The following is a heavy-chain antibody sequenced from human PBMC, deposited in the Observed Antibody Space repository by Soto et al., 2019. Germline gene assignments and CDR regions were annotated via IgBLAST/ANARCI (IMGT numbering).Heavy chain of an antibody. CDR3: AKDLYYDFWSGYPDY. J-gene: IGHJ4*02. V-gene: IGHV3-30*18. Sequence: QVQLVESGGGVVQPGRSLRLSCAASGFTFSSYGMHWVRQAPGKGLEWVAVISYDGSNKYYADSVKGRFTISRDNSKNTLYLQMNSLRAEDTAVYYCAKDLYYDFWSGYPDYWGQGTLVPVSS. D-gene: IGHD3-3*01. CDR2: ISYDGSNK. CDR1: GFTFSSYG.